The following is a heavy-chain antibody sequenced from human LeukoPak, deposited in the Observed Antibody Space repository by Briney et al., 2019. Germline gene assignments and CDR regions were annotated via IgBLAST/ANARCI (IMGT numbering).Heavy chain of an antibody. CDR3: AKNRDSSDYPRDFDF. V-gene: IGHV3-30*02. Sequence: GGSLRLSXAAFGFTFSSYGMHWVRQTPGKGLEWVAFIRHDGSYQQYADSVKGRFTVSRDNSKDVVYLQMNSLRTEDTAVYYCAKNRDSSDYPRDFDFWGQGTLVTVSS. CDR2: IRHDGSYQ. D-gene: IGHD3-22*01. J-gene: IGHJ4*02. CDR1: GFTFSSYG.